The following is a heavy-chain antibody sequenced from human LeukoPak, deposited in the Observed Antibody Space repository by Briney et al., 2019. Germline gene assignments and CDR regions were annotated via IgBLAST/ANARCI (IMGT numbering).Heavy chain of an antibody. D-gene: IGHD5-18*01. J-gene: IGHJ4*02. CDR2: IQTSGSI. V-gene: IGHV4-61*02. CDR3: ARGKRGYKYGTDYFDY. CDR1: GGSVSSGTSY. Sequence: SQTLSLTCTVSGGSVSSGTSYWNWIRQPAGKGLEWLGRIQTSGSINYNPSLMSRVTISVDTSRNQFSLNLSSVTAADTAVYYCARGKRGYKYGTDYFDYWGQGTLVTVSS.